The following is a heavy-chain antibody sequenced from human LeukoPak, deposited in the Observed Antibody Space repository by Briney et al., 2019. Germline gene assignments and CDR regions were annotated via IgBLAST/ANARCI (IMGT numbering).Heavy chain of an antibody. CDR3: AAGDGLNFDY. D-gene: IGHD1-26*01. V-gene: IGHV4-59*08. CDR1: GGSISSYY. J-gene: IGHJ4*02. CDR2: IYYSGST. Sequence: SETLSLTCTVSGGSISSYYWSWIRQPPGKGLEWIGYIYYSGSTNYNPPLKSRVTISVDTSKNQFSLKLSSVTAADTAVYYCAAGDGLNFDYWGQGTLVTVSS.